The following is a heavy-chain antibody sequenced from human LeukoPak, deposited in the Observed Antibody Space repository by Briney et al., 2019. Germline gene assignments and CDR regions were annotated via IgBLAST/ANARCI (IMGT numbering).Heavy chain of an antibody. J-gene: IGHJ5*02. V-gene: IGHV3-48*01. Sequence: GGSLRLSCAASGFTFSSYSMNWVRQAPGKGLEWVSYISSSSSTIYYADSVKGRFTISRDNAKNSLYLQTNSLRAEDTAVYYCARGSSGYSNSPWGQGTLVTVSS. D-gene: IGHD3-22*01. CDR1: GFTFSSYS. CDR3: ARGSSGYSNSP. CDR2: ISSSSSTI.